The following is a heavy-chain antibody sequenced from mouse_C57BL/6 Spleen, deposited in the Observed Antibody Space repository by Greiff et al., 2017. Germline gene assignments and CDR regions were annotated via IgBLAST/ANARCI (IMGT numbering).Heavy chain of an antibody. CDR3: ARSGYSNYVYAMDY. CDR1: GYSITSGYY. J-gene: IGHJ4*01. D-gene: IGHD2-5*01. Sequence: DVKLQESGPGLVKPSQSLSLTCSVTGYSITSGYYWNWIRQFPGNKLEWMGYISYDGSNNYNPSLKNRISITRDTSKNQFFLKLNSVTTEDTATYYCARSGYSNYVYAMDYWGQGTSVTVSS. V-gene: IGHV3-6*01. CDR2: ISYDGSN.